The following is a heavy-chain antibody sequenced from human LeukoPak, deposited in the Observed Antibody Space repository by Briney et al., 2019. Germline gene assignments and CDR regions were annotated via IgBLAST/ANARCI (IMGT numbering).Heavy chain of an antibody. CDR2: ISASGGNT. CDR3: ANWVEGARPSLDY. Sequence: PGGSLRLSCSASGFTFRSYAMAWIRQAPGAGLGWVSAISASGGNTYYADSVKGRFTISRDNSKNTLYLQMNSLRAEDTAVYYCANWVEGARPSLDYWGQGALVTVSS. V-gene: IGHV3-23*01. J-gene: IGHJ4*02. D-gene: IGHD6-6*01. CDR1: GFTFRSYA.